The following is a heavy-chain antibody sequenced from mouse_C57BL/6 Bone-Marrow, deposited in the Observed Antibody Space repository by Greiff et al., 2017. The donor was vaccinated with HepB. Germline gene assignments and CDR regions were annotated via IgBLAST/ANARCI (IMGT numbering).Heavy chain of an antibody. CDR1: GFTFSSYA. CDR3: TRVVYDGYYNYFDY. J-gene: IGHJ2*01. D-gene: IGHD2-3*01. V-gene: IGHV5-9-1*02. Sequence: EVKLVESGEGLVKPGGSLKLSCAASGFTFSSYAMSWVRQTPEKRLEWVAYISSGGDYIYYSDTVKGRFTISRDNARNTLYLQMCSLKSEDTAMYYCTRVVYDGYYNYFDYWGQGTTLTVSS. CDR2: ISSGGDYI.